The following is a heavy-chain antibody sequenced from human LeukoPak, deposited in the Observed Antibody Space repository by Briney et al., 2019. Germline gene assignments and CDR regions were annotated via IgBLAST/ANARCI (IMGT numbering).Heavy chain of an antibody. CDR1: GDSMSSYY. CDR2: IFYSGST. V-gene: IGHV4-59*12. J-gene: IGHJ3*02. CDR3: ARGPGGGSYSDAFDI. D-gene: IGHD1-26*01. Sequence: SETLSLTCTVSGDSMSSYYWSWIRQPPGKGLEWIAYIFYSGSTSYNTSLRSRVAISMNTSRNQLSLKLSSVTAADTAVYYCARGPGGGSYSDAFDIWGQGTMVTVSS.